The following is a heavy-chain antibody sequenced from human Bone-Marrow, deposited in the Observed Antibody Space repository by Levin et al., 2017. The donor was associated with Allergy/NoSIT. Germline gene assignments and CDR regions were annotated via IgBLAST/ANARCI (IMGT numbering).Heavy chain of an antibody. Sequence: GASVKVSCKASGYTFSNYDVNWVRQAPGQGLESMGWMNPRSGDTGFAQKFQGRVSMTRNTSTTTAYLELSGLTSDDTAVYYCAREDGGGYHLHWGQGTLVIVSS. D-gene: IGHD3-16*01. CDR3: AREDGGGYHLH. J-gene: IGHJ4*02. CDR1: GYTFSNYD. V-gene: IGHV1-8*01. CDR2: MNPRSGDT.